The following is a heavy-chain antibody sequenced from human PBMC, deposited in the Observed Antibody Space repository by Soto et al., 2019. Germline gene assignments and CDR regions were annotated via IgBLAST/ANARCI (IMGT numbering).Heavy chain of an antibody. D-gene: IGHD1-20*01. J-gene: IGHJ4*02. Sequence: PSETLSLTCTVSGGSINSSIYYWGWIRQPPGKGLEWIGSIYYSGSIYYNPSLKSRVTISVDTSKNQFSLKLSSVTAADTAVYFCARHGIRGMLHYFDYWGRGTLVTVSS. CDR2: IYYSGSI. CDR1: GGSINSSIYY. CDR3: ARHGIRGMLHYFDY. V-gene: IGHV4-39*01.